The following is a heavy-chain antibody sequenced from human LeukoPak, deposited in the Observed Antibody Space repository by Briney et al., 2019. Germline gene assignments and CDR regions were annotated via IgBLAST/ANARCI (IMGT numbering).Heavy chain of an antibody. J-gene: IGHJ4*02. Sequence: ASVKVSCEASGYTFTGYYMHWVRQAPGQGLEWMGWINPNSGGTNYAQKFQGRVTMTRDTSISTAYMELSRLRSDDTAVYYCARGMYSSGKTFDYWGQGTLVTVSS. V-gene: IGHV1-2*02. CDR2: INPNSGGT. CDR3: ARGMYSSGKTFDY. D-gene: IGHD6-19*01. CDR1: GYTFTGYY.